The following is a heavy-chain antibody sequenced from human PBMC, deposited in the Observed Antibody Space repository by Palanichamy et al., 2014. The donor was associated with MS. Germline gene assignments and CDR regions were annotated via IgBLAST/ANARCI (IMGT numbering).Heavy chain of an antibody. Sequence: QEHLQQSGPGLVEPSQTLSLTCVISGDSVSNNDVAWNWIRQSPSRGLEWLEGTYRSYFEYAVSVKSRISISPDTSKNQFSLHLNSVTPEDTAIYYCARGRLNGFDVWGQGTLVTVSS. J-gene: IGHJ3*01. CDR1: GDSVSNNDVA. CDR3: ARGRLNGFDV. V-gene: IGHV6-1*01. CDR2: TYRSYF.